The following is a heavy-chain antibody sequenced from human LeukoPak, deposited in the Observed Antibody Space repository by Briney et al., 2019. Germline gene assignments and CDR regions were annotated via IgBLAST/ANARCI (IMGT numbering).Heavy chain of an antibody. D-gene: IGHD3/OR15-3a*01. CDR1: GYTFTSYG. CDR3: AREDPPTGLYYMDV. J-gene: IGHJ6*03. CDR2: ISAYKGNT. Sequence: ASVKVSCKASGYTFTSYGISWVRQAPGQGLEWMGWISAYKGNTNYAQKLLGRVTMTTDTSTSTAYMELRSLRSDDTAVYYCAREDPPTGLYYMDVWGKGTTVTISS. V-gene: IGHV1-18*01.